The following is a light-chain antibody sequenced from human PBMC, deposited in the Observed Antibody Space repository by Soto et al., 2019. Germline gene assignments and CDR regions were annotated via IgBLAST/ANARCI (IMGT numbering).Light chain of an antibody. J-gene: IGLJ1*01. V-gene: IGLV2-8*01. CDR3: TSYAGSNNLV. CDR2: EVS. CDR1: SSDVGGYNY. Sequence: QSVLTQPPSASGSPGQSVTISCTGTSSDVGGYNYVSWYQQHPGKPPKLMIYEVSKRPSGVPDRFSGSKSGNTASLTVSGLQADDGADYYCTSYAGSNNLVFGTGTKVTVL.